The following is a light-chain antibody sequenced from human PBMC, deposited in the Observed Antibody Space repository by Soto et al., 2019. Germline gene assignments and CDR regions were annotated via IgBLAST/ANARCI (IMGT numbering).Light chain of an antibody. CDR2: DAS. V-gene: IGKV3-11*01. CDR3: QQRSNWPWT. J-gene: IGKJ1*01. Sequence: EIVLTQSPATLSLSPGERATLSCRAIRGFGNFLAWYQQKPGQAPRLLISDASNRATGIPGRFSGSGSGTDFSLTISSLEPEDFAVYYCQQRSNWPWTFGQGTKVEIK. CDR1: RGFGNF.